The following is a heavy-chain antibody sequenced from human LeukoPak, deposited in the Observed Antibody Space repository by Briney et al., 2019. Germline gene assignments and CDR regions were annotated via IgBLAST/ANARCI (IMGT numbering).Heavy chain of an antibody. CDR3: ARGSAASGFDP. CDR1: GFTVSNNY. J-gene: IGHJ5*02. D-gene: IGHD6-13*01. CDR2: IYSGGST. Sequence: GGSLRLSCAASGFTVSNNYMSWVRQAPGKGLEWVSVIYSGGSTYYADSVKGRFTISRDNSKNTLFLQMNSLRAEDTAVYYCARGSAASGFDPWGQGTLVTVSS. V-gene: IGHV3-53*01.